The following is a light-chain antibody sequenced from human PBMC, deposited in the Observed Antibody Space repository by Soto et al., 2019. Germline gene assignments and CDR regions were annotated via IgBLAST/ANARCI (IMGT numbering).Light chain of an antibody. CDR3: QTWGTGFSVV. Sequence: QLVLTQSPSASASLGASVKLTCTLSSGHSSYAIAWHQQQPETGPRYLMKLNSDGSHNKGDGIPDRFSGSSSGAERYLTISSLRSEDEADYYCQTWGTGFSVVFGGGTKLTVL. V-gene: IGLV4-69*01. CDR2: LNSDGSH. CDR1: SGHSSYA. J-gene: IGLJ2*01.